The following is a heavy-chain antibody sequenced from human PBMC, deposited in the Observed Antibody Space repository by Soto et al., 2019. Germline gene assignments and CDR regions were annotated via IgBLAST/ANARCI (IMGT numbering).Heavy chain of an antibody. D-gene: IGHD2-15*01. CDR1: GGSISSYY. Sequence: PSETLSLTCTVSGGSISSYYWSWIRQPPGKGLEWIGYIYYSGSTNYNPSLKSRVTISVDTSKNQFSLKLSSVTAADTAVYYCARLYGDSGASLGDYYYYYYMDVWGKGTTVTVSS. CDR3: ARLYGDSGASLGDYYYYYYMDV. V-gene: IGHV4-59*08. J-gene: IGHJ6*03. CDR2: IYYSGST.